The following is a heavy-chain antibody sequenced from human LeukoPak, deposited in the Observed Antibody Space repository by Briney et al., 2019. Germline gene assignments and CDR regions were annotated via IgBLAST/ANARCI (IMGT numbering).Heavy chain of an antibody. D-gene: IGHD3-10*01. CDR1: GFTFTNYA. J-gene: IGHJ5*02. CDR2: TVGSGPDT. V-gene: IGHV3-23*01. Sequence: GGSLRLSCAASGFTFTNYAMSWVRQTPGKGLEWVSATVGSGPDTYHADSVKGRFTISRDKAKNSLYLQMNSLRAEDTAIYYCARAITPRVRGSPIWFDPWGQGTLVTVSS. CDR3: ARAITPRVRGSPIWFDP.